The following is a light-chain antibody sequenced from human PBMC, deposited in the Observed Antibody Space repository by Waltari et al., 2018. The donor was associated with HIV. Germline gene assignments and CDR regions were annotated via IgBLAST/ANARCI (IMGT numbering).Light chain of an antibody. J-gene: IGLJ2*01. V-gene: IGLV3-21*02. CDR3: QVWDRSYKEAV. CDR1: NLGTNS. CDR2: DDN. Sequence: SYVLTQAPSVSVSPGQTATMSCGNLGTNSVTWYRQKPGRAPVLVVSDDNERFSGTPAGMSGANSGSRATLTISNVEAGDEAVYYCQVWDRSYKEAVFGGGT.